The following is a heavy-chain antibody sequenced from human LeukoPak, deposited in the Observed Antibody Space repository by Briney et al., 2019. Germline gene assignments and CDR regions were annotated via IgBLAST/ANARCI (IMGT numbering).Heavy chain of an antibody. Sequence: GGSLRLSCAASGFTFSSYWMHWLRHAPGKGLMWVSRISPDGSRAEYADSVKGRFTISRDNAKNTVSMQMNSLTTEDTALYYCARGTRGTGAFFDYWGQGSLVTVSS. CDR3: ARGTRGTGAFFDY. CDR1: GFTFSSYW. V-gene: IGHV3-74*03. J-gene: IGHJ4*02. CDR2: ISPDGSRA. D-gene: IGHD1-1*01.